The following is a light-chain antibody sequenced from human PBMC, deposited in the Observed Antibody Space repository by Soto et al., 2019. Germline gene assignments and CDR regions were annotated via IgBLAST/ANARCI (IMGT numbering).Light chain of an antibody. CDR2: GAS. J-gene: IGKJ1*01. Sequence: EIVLTQSPGTLSLSPGERATLSCRASQGVSSTYLAWYQQKPGQAPRLLIYGASFRATGIPDRFSGSGSGTDFTLTISRLEPEDFAVYYCQQFGGSSRTCGQGPKVEIK. CDR3: QQFGGSSRT. V-gene: IGKV3-20*01. CDR1: QGVSSTY.